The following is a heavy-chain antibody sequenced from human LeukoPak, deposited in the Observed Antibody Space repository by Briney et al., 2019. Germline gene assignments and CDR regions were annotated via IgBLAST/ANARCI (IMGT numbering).Heavy chain of an antibody. CDR1: GFTFSDYY. CDR3: AKASWVSSTDAVR. Sequence: GGSLRLSCAASGFTFSDYYMSWIRQAPGKGLEWVSYISSSGSTIYYADSVKGRFTISRDNAKNSLYLQMNSLRAEDTAIYYCAKASWVSSTDAVRWGQGTMVTVSS. V-gene: IGHV3-11*01. D-gene: IGHD3-16*01. J-gene: IGHJ4*02. CDR2: ISSSGSTI.